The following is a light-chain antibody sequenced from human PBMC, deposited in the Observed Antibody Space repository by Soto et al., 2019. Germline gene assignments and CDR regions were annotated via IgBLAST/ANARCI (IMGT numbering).Light chain of an antibody. V-gene: IGKV1-5*01. Sequence: DIQMTQSPSTLSASVGDRVTITCRASQSISSWLAWYQQKSGKAPKVLINDASSLKSGVPSRFSGSGSGTELTLTISSLQPDDFATYYCQQYNSYPWTFGQGTKVEIK. J-gene: IGKJ1*01. CDR2: DAS. CDR1: QSISSW. CDR3: QQYNSYPWT.